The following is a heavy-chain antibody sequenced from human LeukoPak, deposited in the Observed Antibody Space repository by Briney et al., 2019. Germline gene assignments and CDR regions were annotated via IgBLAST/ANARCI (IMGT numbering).Heavy chain of an antibody. V-gene: IGHV1-2*02. Sequence: GASVKVPCKASGYTFTGYHMHWVRQAPGQGLEWMGWINPNSGGTNYAQKFQGRVTMTRDTSISTAYMELSRLRSDDTAVYYCARDVVVPAAIGIVASTFDYWGQGTLVTVSS. CDR1: GYTFTGYH. CDR2: INPNSGGT. J-gene: IGHJ4*02. D-gene: IGHD2-2*02. CDR3: ARDVVVPAAIGIVASTFDY.